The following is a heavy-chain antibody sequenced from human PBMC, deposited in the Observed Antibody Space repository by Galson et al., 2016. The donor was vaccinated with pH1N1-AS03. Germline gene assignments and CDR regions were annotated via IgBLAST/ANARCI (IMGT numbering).Heavy chain of an antibody. CDR2: VTPIFGTT. V-gene: IGHV1-69*06. J-gene: IGHJ4*02. CDR1: GGSFSRYA. Sequence: SVKVSCKVFGGSFSRYAISWVRQAPGQGLEWLGGVTPIFGTTNYAQKFQDRVTITADTSTSASYTELSSLRSDDTAVYYCAQGSYTYGPRVFDNWGQGTLVTVSS. D-gene: IGHD5-18*01. CDR3: AQGSYTYGPRVFDN.